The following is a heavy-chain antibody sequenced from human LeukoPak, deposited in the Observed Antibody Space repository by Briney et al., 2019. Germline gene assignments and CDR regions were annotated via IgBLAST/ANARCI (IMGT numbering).Heavy chain of an antibody. CDR3: ARVSSMVRGVIYYYYYMDV. Sequence: ASVKVSCKASGYTFTGYYMHWVRQAPGQGLEWMGRINPNSGNTGYAQKVQGRVTMTRYTSISTAYMEMSSLRSEDTAVYYCARVSSMVRGVIYYYYYMDVWGKGTTVTVSS. CDR2: INPNSGNT. CDR1: GYTFTGYY. J-gene: IGHJ6*03. D-gene: IGHD3-10*01. V-gene: IGHV1-8*02.